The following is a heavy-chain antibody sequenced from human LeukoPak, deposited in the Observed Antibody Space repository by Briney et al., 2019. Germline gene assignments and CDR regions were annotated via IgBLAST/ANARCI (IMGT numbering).Heavy chain of an antibody. CDR1: AGSFSGYY. D-gene: IGHD3-22*01. Sequence: SETLSPTCAVYAGSFSGYYWSWIRQSPGKGLEWIGEINHSGSTNYNPSLKSRVTISVDTSKNQFSLKLSSVTAADTAVYYCARLVVDNDSSGYGQEFDYWGQGTLVTVSS. V-gene: IGHV4-34*01. J-gene: IGHJ4*02. CDR2: INHSGST. CDR3: ARLVVDNDSSGYGQEFDY.